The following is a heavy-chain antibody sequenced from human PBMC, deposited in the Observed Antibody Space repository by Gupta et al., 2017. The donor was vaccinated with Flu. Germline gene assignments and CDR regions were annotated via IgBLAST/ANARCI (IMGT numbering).Heavy chain of an antibody. CDR2: ITSSGGTV. CDR1: GFTFRDHF. Sequence: QPQLVQSGGQLVRPGGSVRLSCVASGFTFRDHFMTWIRQAPGKGLEWLAYITSSGGTVFYADSVKGRFTVSRDNAKNSLYLDMGSLTVDDAATYYCARDRRDLDKGYYYYYMDVWGQGATVTVSS. V-gene: IGHV3-11*01. D-gene: IGHD3-9*01. J-gene: IGHJ6*03. CDR3: ARDRRDLDKGYYYYYMDV.